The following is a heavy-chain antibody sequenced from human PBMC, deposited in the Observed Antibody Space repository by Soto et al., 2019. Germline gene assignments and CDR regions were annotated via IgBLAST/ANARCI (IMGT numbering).Heavy chain of an antibody. CDR3: ARGGVGSTATWLDP. D-gene: IGHD1-26*01. CDR1: GYPFTSYG. CDR2: ITAYNGNT. V-gene: IGHV1-18*01. J-gene: IGHJ5*02. Sequence: QVQLVQSGAEVKKPGASVTVSCKASGYPFTSYGITWVRQAPGQGLEWMGWITAYNGNTNYAQKLQGRVTMTTDTATSTAYMELRRLRSADTAVYYCARGGVGSTATWLDPWGQGTLVTVSS.